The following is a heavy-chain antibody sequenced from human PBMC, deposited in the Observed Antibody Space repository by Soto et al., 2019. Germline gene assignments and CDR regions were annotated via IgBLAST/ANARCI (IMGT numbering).Heavy chain of an antibody. V-gene: IGHV3-66*01. CDR1: GFTVSSNY. CDR2: IYSGGST. D-gene: IGHD6-19*01. J-gene: IGHJ3*02. CDR3: ARGSSRWYRVCAFDI. Sequence: GSLRLSCVVSGFTVSSNYMSWVRQAPGKGLEWVSVIYSGGSTYYADSVKGRFTISRDNSKNTLYLQMNSLRAEDTAVYYCARGSSRWYRVCAFDIWGQGTMVTVSS.